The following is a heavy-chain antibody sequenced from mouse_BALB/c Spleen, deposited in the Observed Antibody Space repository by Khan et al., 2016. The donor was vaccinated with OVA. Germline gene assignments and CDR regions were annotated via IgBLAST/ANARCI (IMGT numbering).Heavy chain of an antibody. D-gene: IGHD2-10*01. CDR3: ARQPYYHYNIMDY. CDR1: GFSLTNYG. V-gene: IGHV2-6-1*01. Sequence: QVQLKQSGPGLVAPSQSLSITCTISGFSLTNYGVHWVRQPPGKGLEWLVVIWSDGSTTYNSPLKSRLTISKDNSKSQAFLKMNSLQTDDTAVYFCARQPYYHYNIMDYWGQGTSVTVSS. CDR2: IWSDGST. J-gene: IGHJ4*01.